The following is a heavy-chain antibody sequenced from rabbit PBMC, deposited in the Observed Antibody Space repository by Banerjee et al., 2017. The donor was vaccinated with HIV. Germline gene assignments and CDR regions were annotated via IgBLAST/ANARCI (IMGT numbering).Heavy chain of an antibody. J-gene: IGHJ4*01. Sequence: QSLEESGGDLVKPGASLTLTCTASGIDFSGYYFMCWVRQAPGKGLEWIGCIASGDGSTYYASWAKGRFTISKTSSTTVTLQGTSLTAADTATYFCARNHNWGYGLWGPGTLVTVS. CDR3: ARNHNWGYGL. V-gene: IGHV1S40*01. CDR1: GIDFSGYYF. CDR2: IASGDGST. D-gene: IGHD2-1*01.